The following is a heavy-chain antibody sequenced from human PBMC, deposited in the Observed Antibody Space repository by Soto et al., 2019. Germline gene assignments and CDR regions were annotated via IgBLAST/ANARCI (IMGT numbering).Heavy chain of an antibody. CDR2: ISGGGSTT. CDR3: EKETELLLMVHAASDP. D-gene: IGHD2-15*01. Sequence: GGSLRLSCAASGFNFAKFAMNWVRQAPGQGLEWVSAISGGGSTTYYADSVKGRFTISRDNSRNTVHLQIDSLRAEETAIYYCEKETELLLMVHAASDPWGQGIPVTVSS. CDR1: GFNFAKFA. V-gene: IGHV3-23*01. J-gene: IGHJ5*02.